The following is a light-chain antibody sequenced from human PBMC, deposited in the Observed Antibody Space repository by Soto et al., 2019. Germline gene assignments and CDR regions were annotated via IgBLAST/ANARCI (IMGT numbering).Light chain of an antibody. CDR3: AAWDDSLNGLYV. Sequence: QSVLTQPPSASGTLGQRVTIYCAGSRSSIGGNTVSWYQQLPGTAPKLLIYTNNQRPSGVPDRLSGSKSGTSASLAISGLQSEDEADYYCAAWDDSLNGLYVFGAGTKVTVL. CDR1: RSSIGGNT. CDR2: TNN. J-gene: IGLJ1*01. V-gene: IGLV1-44*01.